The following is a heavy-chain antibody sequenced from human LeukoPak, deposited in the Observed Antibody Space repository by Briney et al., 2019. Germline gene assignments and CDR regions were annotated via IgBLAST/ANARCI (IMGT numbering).Heavy chain of an antibody. CDR2: INNVGSTT. D-gene: IGHD1-26*01. CDR3: AKLPGRRN. Sequence: GGSLRLSCAATGFTFRGYWFHWVRQVPGKGLVWVSRINNVGSTTIYADSVKGRFTISRDNAKNSLYLQMNSLRVEDTAVYYCAKLPGRRNWGQGTMVTVSS. V-gene: IGHV3-74*01. J-gene: IGHJ3*01. CDR1: GFTFRGYW.